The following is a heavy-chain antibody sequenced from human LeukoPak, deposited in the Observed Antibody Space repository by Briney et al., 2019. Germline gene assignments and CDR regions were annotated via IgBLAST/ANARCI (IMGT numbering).Heavy chain of an antibody. CDR2: IIPIFSTA. D-gene: IGHD2-15*01. J-gene: IGHJ6*02. Sequence: SVKVSCKASGGTFSSYAISWVRQAPGQGLEWMGGIIPIFSTANYAQKFQGRVTITADESTSTAYMELSSLRSEDTAVYYCARDPGYCSGGSCYGTDVWGQGTTVTVSS. CDR1: GGTFSSYA. CDR3: ARDPGYCSGGSCYGTDV. V-gene: IGHV1-69*01.